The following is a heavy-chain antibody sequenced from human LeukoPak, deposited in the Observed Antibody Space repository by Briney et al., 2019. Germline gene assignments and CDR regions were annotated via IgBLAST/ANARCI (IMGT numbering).Heavy chain of an antibody. CDR3: AKGSGITLVRDLDY. Sequence: HPGRSLRLSCAASGFTLDDYAMHWVRQPPGKGLEWVSGISWNSETIAYADSVKDRFTISRDNAKNSLYLQMNSLRADDTALYYCAKGSGITLVRDLDYWGQGTLVTVSS. J-gene: IGHJ4*02. CDR2: ISWNSETI. CDR1: GFTLDDYA. D-gene: IGHD3-10*01. V-gene: IGHV3-9*01.